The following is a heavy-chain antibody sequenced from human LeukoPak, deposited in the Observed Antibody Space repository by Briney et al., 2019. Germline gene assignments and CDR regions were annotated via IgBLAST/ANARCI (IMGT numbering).Heavy chain of an antibody. CDR3: ATGYCNSASCYGDFDY. V-gene: IGHV3-30*02. D-gene: IGHD2-2*01. CDR2: IRYDGSNK. CDR1: GFTFSSYG. Sequence: PGGSLRLSCAASGFTFSSYGMHWVRQAPGKGLEWVAFIRYDGSNKYYADSVKGRFTISRDNSKNTLVLQMTSLRVEDTAVYYCATGYCNSASCYGDFDYWGQGTLVTVSS. J-gene: IGHJ4*02.